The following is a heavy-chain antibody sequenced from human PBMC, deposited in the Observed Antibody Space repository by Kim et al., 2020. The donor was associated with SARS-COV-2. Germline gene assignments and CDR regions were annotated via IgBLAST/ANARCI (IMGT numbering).Heavy chain of an antibody. D-gene: IGHD3-22*01. CDR3: AARDTMIKTFDI. CDR1: GFTFSSYA. J-gene: IGHJ3*02. V-gene: IGHV3-23*01. Sequence: GGSLRLSCAASGFTFSSYAMSWVRQAPGKGLERVSGISGGGGSTYYADSVKGRFTISRDNSKNTLYLKMNSLRAEDTAVYYCAARDTMIKTFDIWGQGTMVTVSS. CDR2: ISGGGGST.